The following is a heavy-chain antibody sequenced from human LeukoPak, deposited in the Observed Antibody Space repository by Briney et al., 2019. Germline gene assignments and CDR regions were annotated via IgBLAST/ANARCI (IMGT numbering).Heavy chain of an antibody. D-gene: IGHD2-2*01. Sequence: ASVKVSCKASGYTFTSYGIRWVRQAPGQGLEWMGWISAYNGNTNYAQKLQGRVTMTTDTSTSTAYMELRSLRSDDTAVYYCARGYCSSTSCTYPSDYWGQGTLVTVSS. CDR2: ISAYNGNT. V-gene: IGHV1-18*01. CDR1: GYTFTSYG. CDR3: ARGYCSSTSCTYPSDY. J-gene: IGHJ4*02.